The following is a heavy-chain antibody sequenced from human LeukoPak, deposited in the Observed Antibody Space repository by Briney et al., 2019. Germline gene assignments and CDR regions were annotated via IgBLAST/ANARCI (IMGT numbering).Heavy chain of an antibody. V-gene: IGHV1-46*01. CDR1: GYTFISYD. D-gene: IGHD3-10*01. Sequence: ASVKVSCKASGYTFISYDVNWVRQAPGQGLEWMGIINPSGGSTSYAQKFQGRVTMTRDTSTSTVYMELSSLRSEDTAVYYCARGQVYGSGSYYNTPFRYWGQGTLVTVSS. CDR2: INPSGGST. CDR3: ARGQVYGSGSYYNTPFRY. J-gene: IGHJ4*02.